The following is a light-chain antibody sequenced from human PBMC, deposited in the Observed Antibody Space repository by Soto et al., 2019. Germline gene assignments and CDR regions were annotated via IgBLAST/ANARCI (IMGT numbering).Light chain of an antibody. J-gene: IGLJ3*02. V-gene: IGLV1-40*01. CDR3: QAYDYSLTAFV. Sequence: QPVLTQPPSVSGAPGQRVTISCTGTNSNLGAGYDVHWYQQLPGAAPKLVIFGNRNRPSGVPERFSGSKSGTSASLAITGLQAEDEADYYCQAYDYSLTAFVFGGGTQLTVL. CDR2: GNR. CDR1: NSNLGAGYD.